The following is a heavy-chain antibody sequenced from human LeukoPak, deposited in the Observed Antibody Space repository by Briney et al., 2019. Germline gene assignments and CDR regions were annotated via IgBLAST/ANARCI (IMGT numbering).Heavy chain of an antibody. Sequence: GGSLRLSCAASGFTFSSYAMSWVRQVPGKGLEWVSAISGSGGSTSYADSVKGRFTISRDNSKNTLSLQMNSLRADDTALYYCAKGDYGSGSPPLFFDFWGQGSLVTVSS. CDR1: GFTFSSYA. J-gene: IGHJ4*02. D-gene: IGHD3-10*01. CDR2: ISGSGGST. CDR3: AKGDYGSGSPPLFFDF. V-gene: IGHV3-23*01.